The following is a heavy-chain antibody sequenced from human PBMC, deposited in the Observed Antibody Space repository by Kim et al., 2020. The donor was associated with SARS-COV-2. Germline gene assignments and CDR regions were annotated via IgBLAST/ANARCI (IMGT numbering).Heavy chain of an antibody. CDR3: AKDRYFDWALDY. Sequence: LSLTCAASGFTFSSYGMHWVRQAPGKGLEWVAVIWYDGSNKYYADSVKGRFTISRDNSKNTLYLQMNSLRAEDTAVYYCAKDRYFDWALDYWGQGTLVTVSS. D-gene: IGHD3-9*01. CDR2: IWYDGSNK. J-gene: IGHJ4*02. V-gene: IGHV3-33*06. CDR1: GFTFSSYG.